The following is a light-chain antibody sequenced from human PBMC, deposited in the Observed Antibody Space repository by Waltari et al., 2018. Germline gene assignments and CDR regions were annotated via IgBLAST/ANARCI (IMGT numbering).Light chain of an antibody. CDR1: IGGRS. CDR2: DDS. Sequence: SFVLTQPPSVSVAPGQTATITCGGNIGGRSVHWYQPRPGQAPVLVVYDDSARPPGIPERFSGSKSGNTATLSISRVEAGDEADYYCQVWHTSSSFYVFGTGTKVTVL. V-gene: IGLV3-21*02. J-gene: IGLJ1*01. CDR3: QVWHTSSSFYV.